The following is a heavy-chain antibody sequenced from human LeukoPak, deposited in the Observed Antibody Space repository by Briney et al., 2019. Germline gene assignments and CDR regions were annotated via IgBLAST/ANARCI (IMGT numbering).Heavy chain of an antibody. J-gene: IGHJ4*02. D-gene: IGHD4-17*01. CDR2: ISSSSSYT. CDR3: ARVSYGDYLGY. Sequence: PGGSLRLSCVASGFTFSDYYMSWIRQAPGKGLEWVSYISSSSSYTNYADSVKGRFTISRDNAKNSLYLQMNSLRAEDTAVYYCARVSYGDYLGYWGQGTLVTVSS. CDR1: GFTFSDYY. V-gene: IGHV3-11*06.